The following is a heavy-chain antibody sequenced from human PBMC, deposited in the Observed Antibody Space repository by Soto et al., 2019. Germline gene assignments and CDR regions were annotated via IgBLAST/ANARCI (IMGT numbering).Heavy chain of an antibody. CDR2: ISYDENNK. CDR3: ARAMDAAMASKDNWFDP. Sequence: QVQLVESGGGVVQPGRSLRLSCAAAGFTVRSYQMYWVRQAPGKGLEWVASISYDENNKYCTDSVKGRFTISRDNSKNTLYLQMNSLRDEDTAVYYCARAMDAAMASKDNWFDPWGQGTLVTVSS. D-gene: IGHD5-18*01. CDR1: GFTVRSYQ. J-gene: IGHJ5*02. V-gene: IGHV3-30-3*01.